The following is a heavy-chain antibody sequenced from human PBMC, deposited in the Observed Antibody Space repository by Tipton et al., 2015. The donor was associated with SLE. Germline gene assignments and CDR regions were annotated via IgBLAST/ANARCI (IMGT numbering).Heavy chain of an antibody. V-gene: IGHV3-21*01. CDR1: GLTFTTYA. Sequence: GSLRLSCTASGLTFTTYAMAWVRQAPGKGLEWVSSISSSSSYIYYADSVKGRFTISRDNAKNSLYLQMNSLRAEDTAVYYCARYYGEAFDIWGQGTMVTVSS. CDR3: ARYYGEAFDI. CDR2: ISSSSSYI. D-gene: IGHD3-3*01. J-gene: IGHJ3*02.